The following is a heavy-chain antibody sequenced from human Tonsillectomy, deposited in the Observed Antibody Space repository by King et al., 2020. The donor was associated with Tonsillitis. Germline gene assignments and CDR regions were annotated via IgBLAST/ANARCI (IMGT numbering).Heavy chain of an antibody. V-gene: IGHV1-69*09. J-gene: IGHJ4*02. CDR1: GCTFSSYD. CDR3: ARIQESGYSSDRVDY. Sequence: QLVQSGAEVKKPGSSVKVSCKASGCTFSSYDISWVRQAPGQGLEWMGRIIPILGLANYAQKFQGRVTITADNSTSTAYMELSSLRSDDTAVYYCARIQESGYSSDRVDYWRQGTVVTVSS. D-gene: IGHD3-3*01. CDR2: IIPILGLA.